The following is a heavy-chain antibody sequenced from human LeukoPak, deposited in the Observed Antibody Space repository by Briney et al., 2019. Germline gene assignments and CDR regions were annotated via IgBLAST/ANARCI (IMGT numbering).Heavy chain of an antibody. CDR3: ASIEPIAAAGDPFDY. D-gene: IGHD6-13*01. CDR2: IIPILGIA. J-gene: IGHJ4*02. V-gene: IGHV1-69*04. Sequence: ASVKVSCKASGGTFSSYAISWARQAPGQGLEWMGRIIPILGIANYAQKFQGRVTIIADKSTSTAYMELSSLRSEDTAVYYCASIEPIAAAGDPFDYWGQGTLVTVSS. CDR1: GGTFSSYA.